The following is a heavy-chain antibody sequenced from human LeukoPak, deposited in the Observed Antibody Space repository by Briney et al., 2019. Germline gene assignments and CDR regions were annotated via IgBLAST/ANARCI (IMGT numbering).Heavy chain of an antibody. CDR2: IKQDGSEK. V-gene: IGHV3-7*01. Sequence: PGGSLRLSCAASGFTFSNYWMNWVRQAPGKGLEWVANIKQDGSEKYYVDSVKGRFTISRDNAKNSLYLQIKSLRAEDTAVYYCARGVWFGYSTNDCWGQGTLVTVSS. CDR3: ARGVWFGYSTNDC. D-gene: IGHD3-10*01. J-gene: IGHJ4*02. CDR1: GFTFSNYW.